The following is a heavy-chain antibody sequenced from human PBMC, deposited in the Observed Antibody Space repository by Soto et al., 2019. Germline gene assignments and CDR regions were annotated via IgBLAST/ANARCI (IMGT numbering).Heavy chain of an antibody. CDR3: ARGRRYTF. V-gene: IGHV1-46*01. D-gene: IGHD1-1*01. Sequence: QVRLLQSGAEVKKPGASVKISCKTSGYTFSNYYMTWVRQAPGQGLEWMGKVNPDGGATTYAQNFQGSVTITSDASTGTVYMELSSLTSDDTAVYYCARGRRYTFWGQGTLVSVSS. CDR2: VNPDGGAT. J-gene: IGHJ4*02. CDR1: GYTFSNYY.